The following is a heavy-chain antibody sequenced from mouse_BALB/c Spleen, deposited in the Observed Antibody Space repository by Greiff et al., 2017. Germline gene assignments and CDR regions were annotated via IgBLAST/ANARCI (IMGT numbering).Heavy chain of an antibody. CDR1: GYTFSSYW. J-gene: IGHJ1*01. D-gene: IGHD4-1*01. CDR3: ARALGQRYFDV. V-gene: IGHV1-9*01. Sequence: VQLQQSGAELMKPGASVKISCKATGYTFSSYWIEWVKQRPGHGLEWIGEILPGSGSTNYNEKFKGKATFTADTSSNTAYMQLSSLTSEDSAVYYCARALGQRYFDVWGAGTTVTVSS. CDR2: ILPGSGST.